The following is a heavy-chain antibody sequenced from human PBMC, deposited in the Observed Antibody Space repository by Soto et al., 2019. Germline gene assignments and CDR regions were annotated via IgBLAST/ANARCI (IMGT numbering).Heavy chain of an antibody. V-gene: IGHV1-3*01. CDR1: GYTFTTYA. CDR3: ARDIVVVSAALDYYYMDV. Sequence: ASVKVSCKASGYTFTTYAIHWVRQAPGQRLEWMGWINVGNGNTKYSQKFQGRVTITRDTSASTAYMELSSLRSEDTAVYYCARDIVVVSAALDYYYMDVWGKGTTVTVYS. D-gene: IGHD2-2*01. CDR2: INVGNGNT. J-gene: IGHJ6*03.